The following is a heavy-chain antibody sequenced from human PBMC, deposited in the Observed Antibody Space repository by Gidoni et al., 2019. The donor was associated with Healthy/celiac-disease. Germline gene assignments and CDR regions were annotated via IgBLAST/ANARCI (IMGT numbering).Heavy chain of an antibody. V-gene: IGHV1-69*01. D-gene: IGHD2-2*02. CDR2: IIPIFGTA. J-gene: IGHJ3*02. CDR1: GGTFSSYA. CDR3: AKSRDIVVVPAAIRTDAFDI. Sequence: QVQLVQSGAEVKKPGSSVKVSCKASGGTFSSYAISWVRQAPGQGLEWMGGIIPIFGTANYAQKFQGRVTITADESTSTAYMELSSLRSEDTAVYYCAKSRDIVVVPAAIRTDAFDIWGQGTMVTVSS.